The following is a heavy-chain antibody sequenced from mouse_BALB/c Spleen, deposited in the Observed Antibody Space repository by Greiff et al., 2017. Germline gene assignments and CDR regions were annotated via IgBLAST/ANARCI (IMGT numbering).Heavy chain of an antibody. CDR1: GYSITSDYA. J-gene: IGHJ3*01. CDR2: ISYSGST. D-gene: IGHD2-14*01. V-gene: IGHV3-2*02. CDR3: ALYYRYDVAWFAY. Sequence: EVKLMESGPGLVKPSQSLSLTCTVTGYSITSDYAWNWLRQFPGNKLEWMGYISYSGSTSYNPSLKSRISITRDTSKNQFFLQLNSVTTEDTATYYCALYYRYDVAWFAYWGQGTLVTVSA.